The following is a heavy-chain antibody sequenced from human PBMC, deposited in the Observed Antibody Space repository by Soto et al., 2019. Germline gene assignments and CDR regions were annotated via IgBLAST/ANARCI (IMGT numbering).Heavy chain of an antibody. V-gene: IGHV4-4*02. Sequence: QVQLQESGPGLVKPSGTLSLTCGVSGGSISSGWWTWVRQPPGKGLEWIGEILYSGSTNYNSSLKSRVTISIDKSKNHFSLNPTSVNAADTDVYYCSSRVTDAPTWGQGTLVTVSS. CDR1: GGSISSGW. CDR2: ILYSGST. D-gene: IGHD3-10*01. J-gene: IGHJ5*02. CDR3: SSRVTDAPT.